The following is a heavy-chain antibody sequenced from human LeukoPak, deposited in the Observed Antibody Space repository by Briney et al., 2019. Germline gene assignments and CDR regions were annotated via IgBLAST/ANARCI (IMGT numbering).Heavy chain of an antibody. CDR2: INISGST. J-gene: IGHJ6*04. CDR3: ARGRLATEGRVLVPAAKFGGYYDYGMDV. V-gene: IGHV4-34*01. CDR1: GGSFSGYY. Sequence: SETLSLTCAVYGGSFSGYYWSWIRQPPGKGLEWIGEINISGSTNYNPSLKSRVTISVDTSKSQCSLKLRSVTAADTAVYYCARGRLATEGRVLVPAAKFGGYYDYGMDVWGKGTTVTASS. D-gene: IGHD2-2*01.